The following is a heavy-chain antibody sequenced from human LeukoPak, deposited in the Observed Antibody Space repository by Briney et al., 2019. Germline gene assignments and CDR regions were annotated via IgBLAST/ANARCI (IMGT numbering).Heavy chain of an antibody. CDR2: INTDGSST. V-gene: IGHV3-74*01. Sequence: GGSLRLSCAASGFTFSSYWMHWVRQAPGKGLVWVSRINTDGSSTSYADSLKGRFTISRDNYKNTLYLQMDSLRAEDTAVYYCAKSLFTSAAGSGRASDIWGQGTMVTVSS. D-gene: IGHD3-10*01. J-gene: IGHJ3*02. CDR3: AKSLFTSAAGSGRASDI. CDR1: GFTFSSYW.